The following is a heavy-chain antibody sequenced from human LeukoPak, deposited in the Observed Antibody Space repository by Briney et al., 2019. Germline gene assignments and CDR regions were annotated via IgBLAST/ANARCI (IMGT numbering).Heavy chain of an antibody. CDR3: AREYDSSWPS. CDR1: GFSFRTYA. J-gene: IGHJ5*02. CDR2: ISDDSAKL. V-gene: IGHV3-23*01. D-gene: IGHD3-22*01. Sequence: GGSLRLSCAASGFSFRTYAMSWVRQAPGKGLDWVSAISDDSAKLYYSASVKGRFTISRDNSKNTLFLQLNSLRVEDTGVYYCAREYDSSWPSWGQGTLVTVSS.